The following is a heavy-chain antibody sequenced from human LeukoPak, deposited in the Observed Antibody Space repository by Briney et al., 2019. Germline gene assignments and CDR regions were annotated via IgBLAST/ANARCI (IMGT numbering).Heavy chain of an antibody. CDR3: AKATIFGGYYYYGMDV. Sequence: GGSLRLSCAASGFTFSSYGMHWVRQAPGKGLEWVAVISYDGSNKYYADSVKGRFTISRDNSKNTLYLQMNSLRAEDTAVYYCAKATIFGGYYYYGMDVWGQGTTVTVSS. V-gene: IGHV3-30*18. CDR1: GFTFSSYG. D-gene: IGHD3-3*01. CDR2: ISYDGSNK. J-gene: IGHJ6*02.